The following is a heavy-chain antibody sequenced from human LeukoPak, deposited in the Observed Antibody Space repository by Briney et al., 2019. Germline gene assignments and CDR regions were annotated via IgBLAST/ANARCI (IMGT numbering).Heavy chain of an antibody. V-gene: IGHV3-48*03. CDR2: ISSSGSTK. CDR3: AKDDAWLRFGE. J-gene: IGHJ4*02. D-gene: IGHD3-10*01. Sequence: GGSLRLSCAASGFTFSSYEMNWVRQAPGKGLEWVSYISSSGSTKYYADSVKGRFTISRDNAKNSLYLQMNSLTAEDTAVYYCAKDDAWLRFGEWSQGTLVTVSS. CDR1: GFTFSSYE.